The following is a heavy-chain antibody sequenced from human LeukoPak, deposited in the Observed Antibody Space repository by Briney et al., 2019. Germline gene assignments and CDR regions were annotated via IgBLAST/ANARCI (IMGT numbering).Heavy chain of an antibody. CDR2: IPSGGFYE. CDR3: TRDSTYYYESGSSGPHYFDN. CDR1: GFNFGNYA. V-gene: IGHV3-30-3*01. Sequence: GGSLRLSCAASGFNFGNYAMHWVRQAPGKGLEWVSLIPSGGFYEYYADSVKGRFTISRDDSGNTLYLQLNSLRPEDTAVYYCTRDSTYYYESGSSGPHYFDNWGQGTLVTVSS. D-gene: IGHD3-10*01. J-gene: IGHJ4*02.